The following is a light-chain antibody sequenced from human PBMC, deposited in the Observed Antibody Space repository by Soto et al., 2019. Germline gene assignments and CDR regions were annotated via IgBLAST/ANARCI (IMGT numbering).Light chain of an antibody. V-gene: IGKV1-39*01. Sequence: DIQMPQSPSSLSASVGDRVTITCRASQSISSYLNWYQQKPGKAPKLLIYAASSLQSGVPSRFSGSGSGTDFTLTISSLQPEDFVTYYCQQSYSTPITFGQGTRLEI. J-gene: IGKJ5*01. CDR2: AAS. CDR3: QQSYSTPIT. CDR1: QSISSY.